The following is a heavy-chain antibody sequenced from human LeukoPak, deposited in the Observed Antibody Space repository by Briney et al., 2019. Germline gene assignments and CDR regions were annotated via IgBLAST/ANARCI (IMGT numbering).Heavy chain of an antibody. V-gene: IGHV3-7*01. J-gene: IGHJ4*02. CDR3: AAERGVAY. Sequence: GGSLRLSCPASGFTFSSYWMSWVRQAPGKGLGWVATIKQDGREKYYVDSVKGRFTISRDNAKNSLYLQMNSLRAEDTAVYYCAAERGVAYWGQGTLVTVSS. CDR2: IKQDGREK. CDR1: GFTFSSYW. D-gene: IGHD3-10*01.